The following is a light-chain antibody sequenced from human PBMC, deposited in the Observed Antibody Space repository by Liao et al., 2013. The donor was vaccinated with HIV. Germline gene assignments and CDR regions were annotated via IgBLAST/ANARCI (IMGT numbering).Light chain of an antibody. J-gene: IGLJ1*01. CDR2: KDS. Sequence: SYELTQPPSVSVSPGQTARITCSGDALPKLYAYWYQQKPGQAPVLVIYKDSERPSGIPERFSGSNSGNTATLTISGTQAMDEADYYCQAWDTSTAVFGTGTKLTVL. V-gene: IGLV3-1*01. CDR1: ALPKLY. CDR3: QAWDTSTAV.